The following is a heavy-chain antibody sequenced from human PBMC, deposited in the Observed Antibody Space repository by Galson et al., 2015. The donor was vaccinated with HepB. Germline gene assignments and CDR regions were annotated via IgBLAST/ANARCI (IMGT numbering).Heavy chain of an antibody. Sequence: SLRLSCAGSGFPFRNYAMSWVRQAPGKGLEWVSSISGSNTHTYYADSVKGRFTISRDNSKNTLYLQMNSLRDEDTAVYYCAKVSQSSGHRYYYYVMDVWGQGTTVTVSS. J-gene: IGHJ6*02. D-gene: IGHD6-19*01. CDR1: GFPFRNYA. V-gene: IGHV3-23*01. CDR2: ISGSNTHT. CDR3: AKVSQSSGHRYYYYVMDV.